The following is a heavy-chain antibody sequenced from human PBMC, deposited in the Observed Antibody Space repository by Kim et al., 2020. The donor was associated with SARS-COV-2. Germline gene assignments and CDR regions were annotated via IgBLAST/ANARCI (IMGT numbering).Heavy chain of an antibody. D-gene: IGHD3-22*01. V-gene: IGHV4-59*08. CDR3: ARHVATYYYDSSGFDY. Sequence: SRKSRVTISVDTSKSRFSLKLSSVTAADTAVYYCARHVATYYYDSSGFDYWGQGTLVTVSS. J-gene: IGHJ4*02.